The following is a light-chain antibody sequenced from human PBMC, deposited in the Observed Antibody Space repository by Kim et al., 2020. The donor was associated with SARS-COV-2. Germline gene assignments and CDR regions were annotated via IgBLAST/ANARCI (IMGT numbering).Light chain of an antibody. CDR3: QAWDSSTLHVV. CDR1: KLGDKY. V-gene: IGLV3-1*01. Sequence: SYELTQPPSVSVSPGQTASITCSGDKLGDKYACWYQQKPGQSPVLVIYQDSKRPSGIPERFSGSNSGNTATLTISGTQAMVEADYYCQAWDSSTLHVVFG. J-gene: IGLJ2*01. CDR2: QDS.